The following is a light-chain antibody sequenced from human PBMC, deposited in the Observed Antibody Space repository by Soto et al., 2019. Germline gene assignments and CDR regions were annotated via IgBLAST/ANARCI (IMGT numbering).Light chain of an antibody. CDR1: QGVSTN. V-gene: IGKV3-15*01. Sequence: EIVMTQSPATLSVSPGERATLSCRASQGVSTNLAWYQQKRGQAPRLLIYSASTLQSGVPSRFSGSGSETEFSLTIRALQPEDFATYYCQQLSRYPLTFGGGTKVDIK. CDR2: SAS. J-gene: IGKJ4*01. CDR3: QQLSRYPLT.